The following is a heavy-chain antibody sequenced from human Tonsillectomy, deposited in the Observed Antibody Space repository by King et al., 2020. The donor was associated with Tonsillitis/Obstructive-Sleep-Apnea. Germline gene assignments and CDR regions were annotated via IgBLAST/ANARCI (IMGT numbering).Heavy chain of an antibody. CDR2: ISAYNGDT. V-gene: IGHV1-18*01. CDR1: GYTFTSYG. Sequence: VQLVQSGAEVKKPGASVKVYCKASGYTFTSYGISWVRQAPGQGLEWMGWISAYNGDTNYPQNLQGRITMTTDTSTSTAYLDLRSLRSDDTALYYCARDSMIQYFDSSTYYTFAYWGQGTLVTVSS. J-gene: IGHJ4*02. D-gene: IGHD3-22*01. CDR3: ARDSMIQYFDSSTYYTFAY.